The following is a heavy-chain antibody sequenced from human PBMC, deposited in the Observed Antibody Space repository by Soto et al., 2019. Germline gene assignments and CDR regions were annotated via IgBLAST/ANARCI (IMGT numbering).Heavy chain of an antibody. CDR3: AKGNTLTYYYDSSGYHFDY. CDR2: ISGSGGST. J-gene: IGHJ4*02. Sequence: PGGSLRLSCAASGFTFSSYAMSWVRQAPGKGLEWVSAISGSGGSTYYADYVKGRFTISRDNSKNTLYLQMNSLRAEDTAVYYCAKGNTLTYYYDSSGYHFDYWGQGTLVTVSS. V-gene: IGHV3-23*01. D-gene: IGHD3-22*01. CDR1: GFTFSSYA.